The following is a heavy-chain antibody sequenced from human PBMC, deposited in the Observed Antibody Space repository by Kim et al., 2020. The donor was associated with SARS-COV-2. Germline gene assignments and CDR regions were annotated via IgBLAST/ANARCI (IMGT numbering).Heavy chain of an antibody. CDR1: GGSISSYY. D-gene: IGHD5-18*01. V-gene: IGHV4-59*08. CDR2: IHYSGST. CDR3: ARQGTSYPYYFDY. Sequence: SETLSLTCTFSGGSISSYYWSWIRQPPGKGLEWIGYIHYSGSTNYNPSIKSRVTISVDTSKNQFSLKLSSVTAADTAVYYCARQGTSYPYYFDYWDQGTLVTVSS. J-gene: IGHJ4*02.